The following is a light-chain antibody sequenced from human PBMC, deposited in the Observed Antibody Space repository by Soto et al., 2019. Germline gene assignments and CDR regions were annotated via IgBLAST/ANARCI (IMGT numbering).Light chain of an antibody. CDR1: QTISSW. Sequence: DIQMTQSPSTLSGHVGDRVTITCRASQTISSWLAWYQQKPGKAPKLLIYKASTLKSGVPSRFSGSGSGTEFTLTISSLQPEDFATYYCQQSYSTPPTFGQGTRLEIK. CDR3: QQSYSTPPT. J-gene: IGKJ5*01. V-gene: IGKV1-5*03. CDR2: KAS.